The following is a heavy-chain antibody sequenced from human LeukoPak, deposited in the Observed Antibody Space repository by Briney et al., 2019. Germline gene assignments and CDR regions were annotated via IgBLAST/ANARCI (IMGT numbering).Heavy chain of an antibody. J-gene: IGHJ4*02. V-gene: IGHV1-2*02. D-gene: IGHD1-26*01. CDR1: GYSFTCHY. Sequence: ASVKVSCKASGYSFTCHYMHWVRQAPGQGLEWMGWINPKSGGTNYAQKFQGRVTMTRDTSISTAYMELSRLRSDDTAVYYCARSRSGSYLFDYWGQGTLVTVSS. CDR2: INPKSGGT. CDR3: ARSRSGSYLFDY.